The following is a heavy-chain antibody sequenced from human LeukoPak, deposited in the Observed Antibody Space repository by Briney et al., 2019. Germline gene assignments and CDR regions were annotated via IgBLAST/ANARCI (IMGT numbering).Heavy chain of an antibody. J-gene: IGHJ4*02. CDR1: GFTFSSYW. CDR3: GLVVVPPALIDY. V-gene: IGHV3-7*01. Sequence: GGSLRLSCAASGFTFSSYWMSWVRQAPGKGLEWVANIKQDGSEKYYVDSVQGRFTNSRDNDNNALYLQMNSLRAEDTAVYPLGLVVVPPALIDYWGQGTLVTVSS. CDR2: IKQDGSEK. D-gene: IGHD2-2*01.